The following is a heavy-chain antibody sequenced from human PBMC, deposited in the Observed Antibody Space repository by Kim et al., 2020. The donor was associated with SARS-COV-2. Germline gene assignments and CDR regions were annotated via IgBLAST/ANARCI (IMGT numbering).Heavy chain of an antibody. D-gene: IGHD1-26*01. CDR1: GFTFSNAW. J-gene: IGHJ4*02. Sequence: GGSLRLSCAASGFTFSNAWMSWVRQAPGKGLEWVGRIKSKTDGGTTDYAAPVKGRFTISRDDSKNTLYLQMNSLKTEDTAVYYCTTDPRVRELLLDYWGQGTLVTVSS. CDR3: TTDPRVRELLLDY. V-gene: IGHV3-15*01. CDR2: IKSKTDGGTT.